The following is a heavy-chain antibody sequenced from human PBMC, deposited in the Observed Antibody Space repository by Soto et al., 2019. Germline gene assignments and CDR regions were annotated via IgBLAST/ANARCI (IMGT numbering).Heavy chain of an antibody. CDR2: ISSSSSYI. V-gene: IGHV3-21*01. Sequence: EVQLVESGGGLVKPGGSLRLSCAASGFTFSSYSMNWVRQAPGRGLEWVSSISSSSSYIYYADSVKGRFTISRDNAKNSLYLQMNSLRAEDTAVYYCARDRGEAYYYYGMDVWGQGTTVTVSS. CDR1: GFTFSSYS. CDR3: ARDRGEAYYYYGMDV. J-gene: IGHJ6*02.